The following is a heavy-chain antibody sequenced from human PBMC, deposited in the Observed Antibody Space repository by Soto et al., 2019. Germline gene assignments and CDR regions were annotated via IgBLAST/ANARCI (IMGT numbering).Heavy chain of an antibody. CDR3: ARHVRDGKVMFRGSAGV. D-gene: IGHD3-10*01. Sequence: GESLKISCQASGYIFTTYWIDWVRQMPGKGLEWMGSVYPDDSDAKYSPSFQGRVTISVDKSINTAFLHWSSLRASDTAMYYCARHVRDGKVMFRGSAGVWGQGTEVTVSS. CDR2: VYPDDSDA. V-gene: IGHV5-51*01. J-gene: IGHJ6*02. CDR1: GYIFTTYW.